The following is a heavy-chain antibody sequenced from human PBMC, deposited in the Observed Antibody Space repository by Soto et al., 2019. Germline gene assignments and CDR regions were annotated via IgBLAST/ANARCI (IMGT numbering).Heavy chain of an antibody. Sequence: EVQLIESGGGWVQPGTSLRVSCATSGFTFHDYAMHWVRQAPGKGLEWVSGISSDGDTIAYADSVQGRFTVFRDNAKNSLYLQMNSMRAEDTALYYCTKGGYALIYYFGMDVWGEGTTVTVSS. D-gene: IGHD5-12*01. CDR1: GFTFHDYA. V-gene: IGHV3-9*01. J-gene: IGHJ6*04. CDR2: ISSDGDTI. CDR3: TKGGYALIYYFGMDV.